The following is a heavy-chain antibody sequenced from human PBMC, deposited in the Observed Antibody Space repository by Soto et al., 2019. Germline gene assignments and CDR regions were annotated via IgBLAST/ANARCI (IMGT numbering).Heavy chain of an antibody. Sequence: LTCAVYGGSFSGYYWSWIRQPPGKGLEWIGEINHSGSTNYSPSLKSRVTISVDTSKNQFSLKLSSVTAADTAVYYCARRGSSYYYYYMDVWGKGTTVTVSS. J-gene: IGHJ6*03. CDR1: GGSFSGYY. CDR3: ARRGSSYYYYYMDV. V-gene: IGHV4-34*01. CDR2: INHSGST. D-gene: IGHD6-13*01.